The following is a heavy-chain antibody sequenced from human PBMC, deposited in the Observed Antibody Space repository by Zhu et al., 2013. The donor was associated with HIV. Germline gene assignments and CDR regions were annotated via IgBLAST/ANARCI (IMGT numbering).Heavy chain of an antibody. J-gene: IGHJ4*02. CDR3: ARDHDIVVVPAGPTTSDY. V-gene: IGHV1-18*01. CDR1: GVHLDSLG. Sequence: QVQLVQSGAVVKKPGSSVRVSCKASGVHLDSLGVSWVRQAPGQGLEWMGWISAYNGNTNYAQKLQGRVTMTTDTSTSTAYMELRSLRSDDTAVYYCARDHDIVVVPAGPTTSDYWGQGTLVTVSS. D-gene: IGHD2-2*01. CDR2: ISAYNGNT.